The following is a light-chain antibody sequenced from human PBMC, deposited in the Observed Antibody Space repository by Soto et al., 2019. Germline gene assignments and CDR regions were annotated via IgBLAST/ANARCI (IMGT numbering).Light chain of an antibody. J-gene: IGKJ2*01. CDR2: DAS. V-gene: IGKV3-11*01. Sequence: EIVLTQSPATLSLSPGERATLSCRASQSVTNYLAWYQQKPGQAPRLLIYDASNRATGTPARFSGSGSGTDFPLTISRLEPEDFAVYYCQQRSNWPPMYTFGQGTKLEIK. CDR3: QQRSNWPPMYT. CDR1: QSVTNY.